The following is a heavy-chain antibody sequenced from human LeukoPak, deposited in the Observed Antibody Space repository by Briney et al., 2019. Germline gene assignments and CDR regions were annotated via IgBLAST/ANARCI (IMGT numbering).Heavy chain of an antibody. V-gene: IGHV3-23*01. CDR1: GFTFSSYA. CDR3: AKDMTGLRDY. D-gene: IGHD3-16*01. CDR2: ISGSGGST. J-gene: IGHJ4*02. Sequence: GGSLRLSCAASGFTFSSYAMSWVRQAPGKGLEWVSAISGSGGSTYYADSVKGRFTISRDNAKNTLYLQMNSLTAEDTAVYYCAKDMTGLRDYWGQGTLVTVPS.